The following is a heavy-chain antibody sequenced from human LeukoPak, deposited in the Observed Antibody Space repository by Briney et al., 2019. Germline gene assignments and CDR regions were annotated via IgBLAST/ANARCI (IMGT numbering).Heavy chain of an antibody. CDR3: ARDGRVAGITYGMHV. CDR1: VGSINSGNW. Sequence: PSETLSLTCTVSVGSINSGNWWSWVRQAPGKGLEWVSYISSGGSAIYYADSVEGQFTISRDNTKSSLYLQMNSLRAEDTAVYYCARDGRVAGITYGMHVWGQGTTVTVSS. V-gene: IGHV3-48*03. CDR2: ISSGGSAI. D-gene: IGHD6-19*01. J-gene: IGHJ6*02.